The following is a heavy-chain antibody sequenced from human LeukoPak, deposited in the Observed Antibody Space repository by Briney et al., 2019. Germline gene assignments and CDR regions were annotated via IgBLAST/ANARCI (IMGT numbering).Heavy chain of an antibody. J-gene: IGHJ4*02. CDR1: GFTFSSYA. CDR2: ISYDGSNK. Sequence: GGSLRLSCAASGFTFSSYAMHWVRQAPGKGLEWVAVISYDGSNKYYADSVKGRFTISRDNAKNTLYLQMNSLRAEDTAVYYCARGDYFDYWGQGTLVTVSS. V-gene: IGHV3-30-3*01. CDR3: ARGDYFDY.